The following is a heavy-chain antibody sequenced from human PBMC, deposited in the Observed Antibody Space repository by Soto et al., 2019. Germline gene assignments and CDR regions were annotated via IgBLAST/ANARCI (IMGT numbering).Heavy chain of an antibody. J-gene: IGHJ4*02. CDR3: PHRTTVTRIDH. Sequence: QITLKESGPTLVKSTQTLTLTCTFSGFSLTTNEVVVGWIRQPPGKGLEWLGFIYGNNDERYSPSLKSRLAXTKXSSNNQVVLTMANMDPADTATYYCPHRTTVTRIDHWGQGLLVSVSS. CDR1: GFSLTTNEVV. CDR2: IYGNNDE. D-gene: IGHD4-17*01. V-gene: IGHV2-5*01.